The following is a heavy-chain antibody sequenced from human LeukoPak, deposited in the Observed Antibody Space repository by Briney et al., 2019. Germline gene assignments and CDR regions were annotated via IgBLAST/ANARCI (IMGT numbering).Heavy chain of an antibody. CDR3: ARAPIKGSYFDY. V-gene: IGHV1-69*05. Sequence: SVKVSCKASGYTFTGYYMHWVRQAPGQGLEWMGGIIPIFGTANYAQKFQGRVTITTDESTSTAYMELSSLRSEDTAVYYCARAPIKGSYFDYWGQGTLVTVSS. J-gene: IGHJ4*02. D-gene: IGHD5-12*01. CDR2: IIPIFGTA. CDR1: GYTFTGYY.